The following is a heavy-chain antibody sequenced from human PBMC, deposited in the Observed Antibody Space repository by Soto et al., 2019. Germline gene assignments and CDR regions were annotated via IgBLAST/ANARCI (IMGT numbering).Heavy chain of an antibody. CDR3: AREPLV. V-gene: IGHV4-31*03. CDR1: GASFTTANYF. Sequence: QVQLQESGPRLVKPSQTLTLTCNVSGASFTTANYFWTWIRQHPGTGLEWIGYIYYGGTTSYNPSLASRATISIDTPKNQFSLKLTSVTAADTAVYYCAREPLVWGQGTEVTVSS. CDR2: IYYGGTT. J-gene: IGHJ3*01.